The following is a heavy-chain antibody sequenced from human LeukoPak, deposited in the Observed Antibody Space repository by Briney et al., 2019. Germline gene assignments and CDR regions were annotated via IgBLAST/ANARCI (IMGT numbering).Heavy chain of an antibody. Sequence: GESLKISCKGSGYNFSDYWIGWVRQMPGKGLEWMGIIFPGDSDTRYSPSFQGQVTVSADKSISTAYLQWSSLKASDTAIYYCARRDKYSSSWCFDHWGQGTLVTVSS. CDR3: ARRDKYSSSWCFDH. V-gene: IGHV5-51*01. CDR1: GYNFSDYW. D-gene: IGHD6-13*01. J-gene: IGHJ4*02. CDR2: IFPGDSDT.